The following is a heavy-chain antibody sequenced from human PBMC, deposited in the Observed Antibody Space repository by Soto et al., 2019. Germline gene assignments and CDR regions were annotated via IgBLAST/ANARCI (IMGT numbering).Heavy chain of an antibody. J-gene: IGHJ4*02. CDR3: ARDRGYYDYVWGSYHYRSFDY. CDR1: GGTFSSYA. Sequence: QVQLVQSGAEVKKPGSSVKVSCKASGGTFSSYAISWVRQAPGQGLEWMGGIIPIFGTANYAQKFQGRVTVTADEPTSTAYMELSSLRSEDTAVYYCARDRGYYDYVWGSYHYRSFDYWGQGTLVTVSS. V-gene: IGHV1-69*12. CDR2: IIPIFGTA. D-gene: IGHD3-16*02.